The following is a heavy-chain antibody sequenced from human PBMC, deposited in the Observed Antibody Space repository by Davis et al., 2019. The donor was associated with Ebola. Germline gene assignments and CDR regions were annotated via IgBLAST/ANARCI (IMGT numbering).Heavy chain of an antibody. Sequence: ASVKVSCKASGYTFTGYYMHWVRQAPGQGLEWMGWINPNSGSTSYAQKFQGRVTMTRDTSTSTVYMELSSLRSEDTAVYYCARDAVAGTPDAFDIWGQGTMVTVSS. CDR2: INPNSGST. V-gene: IGHV1-46*01. CDR3: ARDAVAGTPDAFDI. CDR1: GYTFTGYY. J-gene: IGHJ3*02. D-gene: IGHD6-19*01.